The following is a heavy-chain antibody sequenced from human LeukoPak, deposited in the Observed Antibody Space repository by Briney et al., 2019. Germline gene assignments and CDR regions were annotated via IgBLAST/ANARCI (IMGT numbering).Heavy chain of an antibody. Sequence: SGGSLRLSCAASGFTFSSYAMSWVRQAPGKGLEWASAISGSGGSTYYADSVKGRFTISRDNPKNTLYLQMNSLRAEDTAVYYCAKDRKVVPVGDVWGQGTTVTVSS. CDR2: ISGSGGST. CDR3: AKDRKVVPVGDV. V-gene: IGHV3-23*01. CDR1: GFTFSSYA. D-gene: IGHD2-15*01. J-gene: IGHJ6*02.